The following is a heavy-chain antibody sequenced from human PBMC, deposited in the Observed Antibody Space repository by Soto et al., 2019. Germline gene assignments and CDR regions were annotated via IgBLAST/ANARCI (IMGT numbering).Heavy chain of an antibody. J-gene: IGHJ4*02. CDR3: AKHGGSDWNYFDY. Sequence: GGSLRLSCAASGFTFSNYAMSWVRQAPGKGPEWVSGISGSGGSTYSADSVKGRFTISRDNSKNTLYLQMNSLRAEDTALYYCAKHGGSDWNYFDYWGQGTPVTVSS. CDR1: GFTFSNYA. D-gene: IGHD6-19*01. V-gene: IGHV3-23*01. CDR2: ISGSGGST.